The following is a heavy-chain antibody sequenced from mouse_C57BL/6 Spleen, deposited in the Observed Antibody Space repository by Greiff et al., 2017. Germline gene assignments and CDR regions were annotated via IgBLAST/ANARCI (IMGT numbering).Heavy chain of an antibody. CDR1: GYTFTDYN. CDR2: INPNNGGT. D-gene: IGHD1-1*01. J-gene: IGHJ2*01. V-gene: IGHV1-22*01. CDR3: GRGDYGSSPDD. Sequence: VQLKQSGPELVKPGASVKMSCKASGYTFTDYNMHWVKQSHGKSLEWIGYINPNNGGTSYNQKFKGKATLTVNKSSSTAYMELRSLTSEDSAVYYCGRGDYGSSPDDWGQGTTLTVSS.